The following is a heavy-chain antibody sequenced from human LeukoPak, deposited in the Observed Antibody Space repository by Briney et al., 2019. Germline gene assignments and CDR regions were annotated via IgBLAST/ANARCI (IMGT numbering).Heavy chain of an antibody. Sequence: PSETLSLTCTVSGGSISSYYWSWIRQPPGKGLEWIGYIYYSGSTNYNPSLKSRVTISVDTSKNQFSLKLSSVTAADTAVYYCARVRVEYSSWYFDYWGQGTLVTVSS. CDR3: ARVRVEYSSWYFDY. V-gene: IGHV4-59*01. CDR1: GGSISSYY. CDR2: IYYSGST. J-gene: IGHJ4*02. D-gene: IGHD6-6*01.